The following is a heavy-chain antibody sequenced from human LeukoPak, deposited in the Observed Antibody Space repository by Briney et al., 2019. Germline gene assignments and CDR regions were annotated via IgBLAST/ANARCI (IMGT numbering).Heavy chain of an antibody. J-gene: IGHJ4*02. CDR2: IYYTGST. CDR3: ARHRAYSSSSPFDY. V-gene: IGHV4-59*08. D-gene: IGHD6-6*01. CDR1: GGSISSYY. Sequence: SGTLSLTCTVSGGSISSYYWSWVRQPPAKGLEWSGYIYYTGSTNYNPSLKSRVTIFVATSKNQFSLRLSSVTAADTAVYYCARHRAYSSSSPFDYWGREPWSPSPQ.